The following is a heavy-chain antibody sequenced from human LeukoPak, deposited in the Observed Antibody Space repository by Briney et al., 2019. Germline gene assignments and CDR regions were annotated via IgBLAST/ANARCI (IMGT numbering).Heavy chain of an antibody. D-gene: IGHD3-22*01. J-gene: IGHJ4*02. Sequence: NAGGSLRLSCAASGFTFSSYSFNWLRQAPGKGLECVSSVNTGRSYIYYADSVRGRFTISRDNADNSVYLQMNGLSADDTAVYYGARLRRNSDKSGYYHYYDYWGQGTLVTVSS. CDR2: VNTGRSYI. CDR1: GFTFSSYS. CDR3: ARLRRNSDKSGYYHYYDY. V-gene: IGHV3-21*01.